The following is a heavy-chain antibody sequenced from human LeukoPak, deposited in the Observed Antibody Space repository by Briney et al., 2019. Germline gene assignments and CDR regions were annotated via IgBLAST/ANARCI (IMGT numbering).Heavy chain of an antibody. V-gene: IGHV1-2*02. J-gene: IGHJ5*02. D-gene: IGHD2-2*03. CDR1: GYTFTGYY. Sequence: ASVKVSCKASGYTFTGYYMHWVRQAPGQGLEWMGWINPNSGGTNYAQKFQGRVTMTRDTSISTAYMEPSRLRSDDTAVYYCARDLLGIVVVPAGGWFDPWGQGTLVTVSS. CDR2: INPNSGGT. CDR3: ARDLLGIVVVPAGGWFDP.